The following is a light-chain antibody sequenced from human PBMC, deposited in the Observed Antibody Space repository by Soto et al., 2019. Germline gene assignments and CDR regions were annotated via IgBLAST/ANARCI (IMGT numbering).Light chain of an antibody. CDR2: DAS. CDR3: QQRSDWPPT. V-gene: IGKV3-11*01. J-gene: IGKJ4*01. Sequence: EIVLTQSPATLSLSPGERATLSCRASQSVSSHLFWYQQKAGQVPRLLIYDASNRVTGIPARFGGSGSGTDFTLTISGLEPEDFALYYCQQRSDWPPTFGGGTKVEIK. CDR1: QSVSSH.